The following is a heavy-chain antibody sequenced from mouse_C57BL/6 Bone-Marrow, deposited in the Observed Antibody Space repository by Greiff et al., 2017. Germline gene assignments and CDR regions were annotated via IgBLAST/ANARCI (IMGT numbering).Heavy chain of an antibody. CDR3: ARPDY. V-gene: IGHV1-52*01. CDR2: IDPSDSDT. J-gene: IGHJ2*01. Sequence: VQLQQPGAELVRPGSSVKLSCKASGYTFTSYWMHWVKQRPIQGLEWIGNIDPSDSDTHYNQKFKDKATLTVAKSSSTAYMQLSSLTSEDSAVYYCARPDYWGQGTTLTVSS. CDR1: GYTFTSYW.